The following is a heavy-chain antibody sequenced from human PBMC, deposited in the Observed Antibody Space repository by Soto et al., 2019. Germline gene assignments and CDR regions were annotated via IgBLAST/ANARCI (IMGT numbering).Heavy chain of an antibody. Sequence: ASVKVSCKASGYSFTGLDINWVRQTTGQGLEWMGWMEPSSGRTGYAQKFQGRVTMTRDTSINTAYMELSSLTSDDTAFYYCARGVTAGVDYWGQGTLITVSS. CDR2: MEPSSGRT. CDR3: ARGVTAGVDY. D-gene: IGHD1-26*01. CDR1: GYSFTGLD. V-gene: IGHV1-8*01. J-gene: IGHJ4*02.